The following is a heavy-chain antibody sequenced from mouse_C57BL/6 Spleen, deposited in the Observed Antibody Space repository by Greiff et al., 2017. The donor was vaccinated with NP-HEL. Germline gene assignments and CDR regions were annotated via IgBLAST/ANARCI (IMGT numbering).Heavy chain of an antibody. CDR3: ARKGPTVEKGYFDV. CDR2: IYPGSGST. Sequence: QVQLQQPGAELVKPGASVKMSCKASGYTFTSYWITWVKQRPGQGLEWIGDIYPGSGSTNYNEKFKSKATLTVDTSSSTAYMQLSSLTSEDSAVYYCARKGPTVEKGYFDVWGTGTTVTVSS. D-gene: IGHD1-1*01. J-gene: IGHJ1*03. CDR1: GYTFTSYW. V-gene: IGHV1-55*01.